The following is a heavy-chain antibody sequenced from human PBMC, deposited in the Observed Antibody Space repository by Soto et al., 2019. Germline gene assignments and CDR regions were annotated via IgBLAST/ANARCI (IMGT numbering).Heavy chain of an antibody. CDR3: AREGILGGGAVDI. CDR2: ISSYNGKT. J-gene: IGHJ3*02. V-gene: IGHV1-18*04. Sequence: QVQLVQSGPEVKKPGASVKVSCKASNYTFTRYGLSWVRQAPGQGLEWMGWISSYNGKTNYARRLQGRVTMTTDTSTTTAYMELRGLRSDDTAVYYCAREGILGGGAVDIWGEGTVVTVSS. CDR1: NYTFTRYG. D-gene: IGHD1-26*01.